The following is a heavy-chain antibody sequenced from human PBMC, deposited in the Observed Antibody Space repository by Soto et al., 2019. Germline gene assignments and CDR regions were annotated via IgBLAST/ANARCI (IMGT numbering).Heavy chain of an antibody. CDR1: GFTFSSYW. V-gene: IGHV3-7*01. J-gene: IGHJ5*02. CDR2: INQDGSEK. Sequence: EVQLVESGGGLVQPGGSLRLSCAASGFTFSSYWMSWVRQAPGQGLEWVANINQDGSEKYYVDSVKGRFTISRDNAKNSLYLQMNRLRAEDTAVYYCARDVVAATDNWFDPWGQGTLVTVSS. D-gene: IGHD2-15*01. CDR3: ARDVVAATDNWFDP.